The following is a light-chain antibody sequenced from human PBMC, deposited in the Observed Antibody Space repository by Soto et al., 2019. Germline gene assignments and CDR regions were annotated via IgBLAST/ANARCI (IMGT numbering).Light chain of an antibody. J-gene: IGKJ1*01. CDR1: QTVLNNY. V-gene: IGKV3D-20*02. Sequence: TQSPSTLSAAVGDRVTITCRASQTVLNNYLTWYQQKPGQAPRRLIFGASIRATGIPDRFSGGGSGTDFTLTISSLEPEEFAVYYCQQRSDWPWTFGQGTKVDTK. CDR2: GAS. CDR3: QQRSDWPWT.